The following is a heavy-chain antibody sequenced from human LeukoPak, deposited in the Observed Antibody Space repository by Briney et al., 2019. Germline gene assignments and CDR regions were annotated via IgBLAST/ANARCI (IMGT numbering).Heavy chain of an antibody. J-gene: IGHJ5*02. CDR2: INPNSGGT. Sequence: ASVKVSCKASGYTFTGYYMHWVRQAPGQGLEWMGRINPNSGGTNYAQKFQGRVTMTRDTSISTAYMELSRLRSEDTAVYYCARVPIAVAGNWFDPWGQGTLVTVSS. V-gene: IGHV1-2*06. CDR3: ARVPIAVAGNWFDP. D-gene: IGHD6-19*01. CDR1: GYTFTGYY.